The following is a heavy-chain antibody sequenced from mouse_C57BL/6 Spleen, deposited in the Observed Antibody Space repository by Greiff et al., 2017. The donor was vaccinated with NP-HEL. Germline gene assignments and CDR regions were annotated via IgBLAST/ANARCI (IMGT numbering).Heavy chain of an antibody. CDR2: ISSDGST. J-gene: IGHJ2*01. CDR1: GYSITSGYY. Sequence: ESGPGLVKPSQSLSLPCSVTGYSITSGYYWNWIRQFPGNNLEWMGYISSDGSTKYNPSLKNRISITRDTSKNQFCLNLNSVTTEDTATYYCARGWYGSLYFDYWGQGTTLTVSS. D-gene: IGHD2-10*02. V-gene: IGHV3-6*01. CDR3: ARGWYGSLYFDY.